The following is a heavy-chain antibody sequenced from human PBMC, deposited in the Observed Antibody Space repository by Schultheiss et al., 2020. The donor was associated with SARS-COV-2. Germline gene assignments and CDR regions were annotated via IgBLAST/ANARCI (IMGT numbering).Heavy chain of an antibody. CDR3: VRAFPTVVTATAFYYYYGMDV. CDR1: GGTFSSYA. V-gene: IGHV1-2*06. Sequence: ASVKVSCKASGGTFSSYAINWVRQAPGQGLEWMGRINPNSGGTNYAQKFQGRVTMTRDTSISTAYMEVSRLRYDDTAVYYCVRAFPTVVTATAFYYYYGMDVWGQGTTVTVSS. D-gene: IGHD4-23*01. J-gene: IGHJ6*02. CDR2: INPNSGGT.